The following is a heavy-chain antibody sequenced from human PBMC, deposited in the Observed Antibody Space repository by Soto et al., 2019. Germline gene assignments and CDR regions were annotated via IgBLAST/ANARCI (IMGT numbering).Heavy chain of an antibody. J-gene: IGHJ5*02. CDR1: RYIFTAYF. V-gene: IGHV1-2*02. Sequence: QVQLVQSGAALQPPGASVKCSFKAPRYIFTAYFMHWVRQAPGQGLEWMGWINPNNGATHYGLSFQGRVTMTRDTSISTAYMELSSLRSDDTAVYYCASHDPAAPFHPWGQGTLVIFSS. CDR2: INPNNGAT. D-gene: IGHD1-1*01. CDR3: ASHDPAAPFHP.